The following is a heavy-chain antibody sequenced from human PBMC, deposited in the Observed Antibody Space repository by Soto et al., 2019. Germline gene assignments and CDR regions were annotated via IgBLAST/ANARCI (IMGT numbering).Heavy chain of an antibody. CDR1: GFSLSTLGTC. J-gene: IGHJ4*02. D-gene: IGHD3-9*01. Sequence: GSGPTLVNPTQTLTLTCTFSGFSLSTLGTCVTWIRQPPGKALEWLALINWDDNEYYNPSLKTRLTISRDTSKNQVVLTMTNVDPVDTGTYYCAHKGPEDWPLDYWGQGTLVTVSS. CDR3: AHKGPEDWPLDY. CDR2: INWDDNE. V-gene: IGHV2-70*12.